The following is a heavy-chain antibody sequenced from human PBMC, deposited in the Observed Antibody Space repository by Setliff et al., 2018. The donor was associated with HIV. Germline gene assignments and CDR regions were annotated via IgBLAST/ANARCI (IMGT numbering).Heavy chain of an antibody. V-gene: IGHV4-39*01. Sequence: PSETLSLTCAVSGVSISSSSYFWGWIRRPPGTGLDWIGSIYFSGSTYYNPSLESRVTISMDTSKNQFSLKLTSVTAADTAVYYCARHPRHYNILAGYRYCYIDVWGKGTTVTVSS. CDR1: GVSISSSSYF. J-gene: IGHJ6*03. CDR2: IYFSGST. CDR3: ARHPRHYNILAGYRYCYIDV. D-gene: IGHD3-9*01.